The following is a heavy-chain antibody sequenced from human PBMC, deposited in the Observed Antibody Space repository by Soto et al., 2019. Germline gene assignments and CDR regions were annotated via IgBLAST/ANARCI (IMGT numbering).Heavy chain of an antibody. CDR2: INHSGST. CDR1: GGSFSGYY. Sequence: PSETLSLTCAVYGGSFSGYYWSWIRQPPGKGLEWIGEINHSGSTNYNPSLKSRVTISVDTSKNQFSLKLSSVTAADTAVYYCARGVASRGYSYGFYYYYGMDVWGQGTTVTVSS. CDR3: ARGVASRGYSYGFYYYYGMDV. V-gene: IGHV4-34*01. J-gene: IGHJ6*02. D-gene: IGHD5-18*01.